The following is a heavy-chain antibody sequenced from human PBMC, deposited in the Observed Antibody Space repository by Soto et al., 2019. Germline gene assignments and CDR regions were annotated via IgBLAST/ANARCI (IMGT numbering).Heavy chain of an antibody. CDR1: GFTFDDYA. V-gene: IGHV3-9*01. CDR3: AKAPPDHDDAFDI. Sequence: GGSLRLSCAASGFTFDDYAMHWVRQAPGKGLEWVSGISWNSGSIGYADSVKGRFTISRDNAKNSLYLQMNSLRAEDTALYYCAKAPPDHDDAFDIWGQGTMVTVSS. CDR2: ISWNSGSI. J-gene: IGHJ3*02.